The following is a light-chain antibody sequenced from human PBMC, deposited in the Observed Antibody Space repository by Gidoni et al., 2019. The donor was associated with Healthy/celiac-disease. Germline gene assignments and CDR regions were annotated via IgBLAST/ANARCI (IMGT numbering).Light chain of an antibody. CDR2: GAS. Sequence: QSPATLSVSPGERATLSCRASQSVSSNLAWYQQKPGQAPRLLIYGASTRATGIPARFSGSGSGTEFTLTISSLQSEDFAVYYCQQYNNWPPYTFGQGTKLEIK. V-gene: IGKV3-15*01. J-gene: IGKJ2*01. CDR1: QSVSSN. CDR3: QQYNNWPPYT.